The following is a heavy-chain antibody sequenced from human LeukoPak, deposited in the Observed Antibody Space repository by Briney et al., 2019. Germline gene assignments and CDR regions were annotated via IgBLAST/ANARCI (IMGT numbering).Heavy chain of an antibody. CDR2: ISYDGSNK. Sequence: TGGSLRLSCAASGFTFSSYGMHWVRQAPGKGLEWVAVISYDGSNKYYADSVKGRFTISRDNSKNTLYLQMNSLRAEDTAVYYCAKDSSYYYGSGSSDAFDIWGQGTMVTVSA. CDR3: AKDSSYYYGSGSSDAFDI. D-gene: IGHD3-10*01. V-gene: IGHV3-30*18. CDR1: GFTFSSYG. J-gene: IGHJ3*02.